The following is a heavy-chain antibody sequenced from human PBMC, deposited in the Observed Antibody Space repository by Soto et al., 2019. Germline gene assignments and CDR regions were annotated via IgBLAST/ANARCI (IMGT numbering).Heavy chain of an antibody. J-gene: IGHJ4*02. CDR1: GFTCISYA. CDR2: ISGSGGST. Sequence: GGSHRLSCTASGFTCISYAMSWVRQATGKGLEWVSAISGSGGSTYYADSVKGRFTISRDNSKNTLYLQMNSLRAEDTAVYYCAKDRIVVVVAATDYWGQGTLVTVSS. CDR3: AKDRIVVVVAATDY. V-gene: IGHV3-23*01. D-gene: IGHD2-15*01.